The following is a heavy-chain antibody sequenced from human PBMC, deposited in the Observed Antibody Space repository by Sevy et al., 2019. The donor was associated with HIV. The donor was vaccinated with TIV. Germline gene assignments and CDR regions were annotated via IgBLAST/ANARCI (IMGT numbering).Heavy chain of an antibody. V-gene: IGHV3-23*01. J-gene: IGHJ4*02. D-gene: IGHD3-3*01. CDR2: ISGSGETT. CDR1: GLTFNSHA. CDR3: AKDYMLNLWRGYFDS. Sequence: GGSLRLSCAASGLTFNSHAMSWVRQPPGRGLEWVSAISGSGETTVYAASVRGRFTISRDNSKKTLFLVMNSLRAEDTAVYYCAKDYMLNLWRGYFDSWGQGTLVTVSS.